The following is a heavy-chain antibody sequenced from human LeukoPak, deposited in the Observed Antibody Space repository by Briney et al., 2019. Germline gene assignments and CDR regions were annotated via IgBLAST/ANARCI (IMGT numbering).Heavy chain of an antibody. CDR2: IKQDGSEK. Sequence: GESLKISCAASGFTFSSYWMSWVRQAPGKGLEWVANIKQDGSEKYYVDSVKGRFTISRDNAKNSLYLQMNSLRAEDTAVYYCARSYYYGSSWGQGTLVTVSS. CDR1: GFTFSSYW. J-gene: IGHJ4*02. V-gene: IGHV3-7*01. CDR3: ARSYYYGSS. D-gene: IGHD3-10*01.